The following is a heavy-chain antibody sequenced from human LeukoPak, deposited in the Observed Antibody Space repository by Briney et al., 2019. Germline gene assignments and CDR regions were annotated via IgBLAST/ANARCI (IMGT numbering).Heavy chain of an antibody. D-gene: IGHD3-10*01. J-gene: IGHJ5*02. CDR1: GYTFTSYD. Sequence: ASVKVSCKASGYTFTSYDINWVRQATGQGLEWMGWMNPSSGNTGYAQKFQGRVTMTRNTSISTAYMELSSLRSEDTAVFYCVSDPITMIRGVIIEGFDPWGQGTLVTVSS. CDR3: VSDPITMIRGVIIEGFDP. CDR2: MNPSSGNT. V-gene: IGHV1-8*01.